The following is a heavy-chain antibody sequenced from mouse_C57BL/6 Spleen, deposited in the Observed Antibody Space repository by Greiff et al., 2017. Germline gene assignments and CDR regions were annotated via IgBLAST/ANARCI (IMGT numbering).Heavy chain of an antibody. CDR2: IHPSDSDT. D-gene: IGHD1-1*01. Sequence: QVHVKQPGAELVKPGASVKVSCKASGYTFTSYWMHWVKQRPGQGLEWIGRIHPSDSDTNYNQKFKGKATLTVDKSSSTAYMQLSSLTSEDSAVYYCAAHYYGSSYPCAYWGQGTLVTVSA. CDR1: GYTFTSYW. CDR3: AAHYYGSSYPCAY. V-gene: IGHV1-74*01. J-gene: IGHJ3*01.